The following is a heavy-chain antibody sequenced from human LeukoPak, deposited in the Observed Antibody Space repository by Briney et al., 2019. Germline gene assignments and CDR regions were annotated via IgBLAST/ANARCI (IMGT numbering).Heavy chain of an antibody. CDR3: ARKIAVAGYFDY. CDR1: GFTVSSNY. CDR2: ISSSSSYI. D-gene: IGHD6-19*01. J-gene: IGHJ4*02. V-gene: IGHV3-21*01. Sequence: GGSLRLSCAASGFTVSSNYMSWVRQAPGKGLEWVSSISSSSSYIYYADSVKGRFTISRDNAKNSLYLQMNSLRAEDTAVYYCARKIAVAGYFDYWGQGTLVTVSS.